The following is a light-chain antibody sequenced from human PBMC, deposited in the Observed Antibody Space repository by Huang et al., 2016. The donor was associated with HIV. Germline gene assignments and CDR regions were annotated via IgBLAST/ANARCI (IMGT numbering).Light chain of an antibody. CDR3: LQSYSMFRT. CDR2: TAS. CDR1: QNIDIY. J-gene: IGKJ2*01. V-gene: IGKV1-39*01. Sequence: EIQMTQSPSSLSASVGDTVTITCRASQNIDIYLNWSQQRPGKAPKLLIYTASSLQTGVPSRFSGSGSGTDFTLTIDSLQPEDFATYYCLQSYSMFRTFGQGTKLDFK.